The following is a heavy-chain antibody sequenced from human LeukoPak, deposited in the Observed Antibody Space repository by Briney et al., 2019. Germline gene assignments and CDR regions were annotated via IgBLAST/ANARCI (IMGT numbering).Heavy chain of an antibody. V-gene: IGHV3-48*03. J-gene: IGHJ4*02. D-gene: IGHD1-26*01. CDR1: RFTFSSYE. CDR2: ISSSGSTR. CDR3: AKVSWELGDY. Sequence: GGSLRLSCAASRFTFSSYEMNWVRQAPGKGLEWVSYISSSGSTRYYADSVKGRFTISRDNSKNTLYLQMNSLRAEDTAVYYCAKVSWELGDYWGQGTLVTVSS.